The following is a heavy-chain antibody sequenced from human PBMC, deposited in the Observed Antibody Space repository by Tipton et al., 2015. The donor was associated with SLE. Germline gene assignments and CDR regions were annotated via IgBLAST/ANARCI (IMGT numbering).Heavy chain of an antibody. CDR1: GGSFSGYY. CDR2: IYHSGST. Sequence: TLSLTCAVYGGSFSGYYWSWIRQPPGKGLEWIGYIYHSGSTYYNPSLKSRVTISVDRSKNQFSLKLSSVTAADTAVYYCARSVTFDYWGQGTLVTVSS. CDR3: ARSVTFDY. V-gene: IGHV4-30-2*01. J-gene: IGHJ4*02.